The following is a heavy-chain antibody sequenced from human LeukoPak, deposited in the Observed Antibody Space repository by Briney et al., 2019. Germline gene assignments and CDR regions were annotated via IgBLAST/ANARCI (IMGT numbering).Heavy chain of an antibody. CDR1: GFTFSSYA. V-gene: IGHV3-64*01. CDR3: ARWVVGAVAGRGGGFDY. D-gene: IGHD6-13*01. J-gene: IGHJ4*02. Sequence: QTGGSLRLSCAASGFTFSSYAMSWVRQAPGKGLEYVSAITSNGGTTYYANSVKGRFTISRDNSKNTLYLQMGSLRAEDMAVYYCARWVVGAVAGRGGGFDYWGQGTLVTVSS. CDR2: ITSNGGTT.